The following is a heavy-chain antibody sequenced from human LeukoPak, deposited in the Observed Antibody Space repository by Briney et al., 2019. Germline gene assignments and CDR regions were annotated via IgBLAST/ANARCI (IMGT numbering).Heavy chain of an antibody. CDR2: IKEDGAVE. J-gene: IGHJ4*02. CDR1: GFTFSRYW. V-gene: IGHV3-7*03. CDR3: AKDIVCYFDY. Sequence: GGSLRLSCAASGFTFSRYWMSWVRQVPGQGLEWVANIKEDGAVEYYVDSVKGRFTISRDNAKNSLSLQMNSLRAEDTAVYYCAKDIVCYFDYWGQGTLVTVSS. D-gene: IGHD1-26*01.